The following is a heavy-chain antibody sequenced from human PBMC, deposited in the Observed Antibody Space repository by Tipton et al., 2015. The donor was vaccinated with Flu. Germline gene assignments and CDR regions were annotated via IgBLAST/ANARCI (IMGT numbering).Heavy chain of an antibody. CDR3: ARGGDLGY. CDR1: GDSLGSSYY. Sequence: TLSLTCSVSGDSLGSSYYWAWIRQPPGRGLEWIGNIHTSAGTYYNLSLKSRVTISVDRSKNQFSLRLASVTAADTAVYFCARGGDLGYWGQGTLVTVSS. D-gene: IGHD2-21*02. J-gene: IGHJ4*02. CDR2: IHTSAGT. V-gene: IGHV4-38-2*01.